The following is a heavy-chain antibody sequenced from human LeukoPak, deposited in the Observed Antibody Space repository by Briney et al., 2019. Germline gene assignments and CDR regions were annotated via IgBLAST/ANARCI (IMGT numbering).Heavy chain of an antibody. D-gene: IGHD3-16*01. CDR3: ARAPYGDNGYTAEVADY. J-gene: IGHJ4*02. CDR1: GYTFTSYG. Sequence: ASVKVSCKASGYTFTSYGISWVRQAPGQGLEWMGWISAYNGNTNYAQKLQGRVTMTTDTSTGTAYMELRGLRSDDTAVYYCARAPYGDNGYTAEVADYWGQGTLVTVSS. CDR2: ISAYNGNT. V-gene: IGHV1-18*01.